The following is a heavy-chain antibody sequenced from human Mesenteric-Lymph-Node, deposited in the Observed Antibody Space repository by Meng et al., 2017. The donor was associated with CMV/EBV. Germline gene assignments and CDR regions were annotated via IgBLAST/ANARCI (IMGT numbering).Heavy chain of an antibody. Sequence: QGQLRQVGAGLLKPSEPLSLTCAVYGGSFSGYYWSWIRQPPGKGLEWIGEINHSGSTNYNPSLKSRVTISVDTSKNQFSLKLSSVTAADTAVYYCARHQRWLKSEGGFNYWGQGTLVTVSS. D-gene: IGHD4-23*01. J-gene: IGHJ4*02. CDR3: ARHQRWLKSEGGFNY. V-gene: IGHV4-34*01. CDR1: GGSFSGYY. CDR2: INHSGST.